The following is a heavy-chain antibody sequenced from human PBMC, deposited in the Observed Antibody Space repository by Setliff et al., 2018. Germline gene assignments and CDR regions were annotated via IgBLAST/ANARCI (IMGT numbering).Heavy chain of an antibody. V-gene: IGHV4-4*09. D-gene: IGHD4-17*01. CDR1: GGSVSTFY. CDR3: ARAGWVNTDPLDY. CDR2: IFTSGST. J-gene: IGHJ4*02. Sequence: SETLSLTCRVSGGSVSTFYWTWIRQPPGKGLEWIGYIFTSGSTQYNPSLKSRATISVDTSKNQFSLKLNSVTAADTAMYYCARAGWVNTDPLDYWGQGTLVTVSS.